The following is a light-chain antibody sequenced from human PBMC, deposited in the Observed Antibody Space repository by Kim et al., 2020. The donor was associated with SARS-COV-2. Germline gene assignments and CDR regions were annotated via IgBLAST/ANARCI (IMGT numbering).Light chain of an antibody. CDR2: KDS. CDR1: ALPKQY. CDR3: QSADSSGTYGV. J-gene: IGLJ3*02. Sequence: SPGQTARITCSGDALPKQYAYWYQQKPGQAPVLVIYKDSERPSGIPERFSGSSSGTKVTLTISGVQAEDEADYYCQSADSSGTYGVFGGGTQLTVL. V-gene: IGLV3-25*03.